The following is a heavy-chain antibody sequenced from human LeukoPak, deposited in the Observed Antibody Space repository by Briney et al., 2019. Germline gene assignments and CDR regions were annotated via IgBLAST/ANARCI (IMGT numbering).Heavy chain of an antibody. D-gene: IGHD3-16*01. Sequence: ASVKVSCKASGYTFTSYDINWVRQATGQGLEWMGWMNPNSGNTGYAQKFQGRVTMTRNTSISTAYMELSSLRSDDTAVYYCARGLTVRGNWFDPWGQGTLVSVSS. V-gene: IGHV1-8*01. CDR2: MNPNSGNT. CDR1: GYTFTSYD. J-gene: IGHJ5*02. CDR3: ARGLTVRGNWFDP.